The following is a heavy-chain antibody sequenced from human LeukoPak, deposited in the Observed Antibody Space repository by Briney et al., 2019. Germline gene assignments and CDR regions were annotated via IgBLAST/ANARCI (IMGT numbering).Heavy chain of an antibody. J-gene: IGHJ3*02. V-gene: IGHV4-59*11. CDR2: ISYIGST. CDR1: DDSFSSHY. CDR3: ARDLVTVTKGFDI. D-gene: IGHD4-17*01. Sequence: MPSETLSLTCAVSDDSFSSHYWTWIRQPPGKGLEWIGYISYIGSTNYNPSLKSRVTISIDTSKNQFSLKLTSVTAADTAVYYCARDLVTVTKGFDIWGQGTMASVSS.